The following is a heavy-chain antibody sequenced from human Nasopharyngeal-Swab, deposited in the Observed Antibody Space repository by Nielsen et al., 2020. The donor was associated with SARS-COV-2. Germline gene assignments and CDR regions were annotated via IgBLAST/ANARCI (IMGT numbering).Heavy chain of an antibody. J-gene: IGHJ3*02. V-gene: IGHV2-70*04. CDR3: ARTSTLTTYSSGWNDAFDI. Sequence: WIRQPPGKALEWLARIDLDDDKFYSTSLKTRLTISKDTSKNQVVLTMTNMDPVDTATYYCARTSTLTTYSSGWNDAFDIWGQGTMVTVSS. D-gene: IGHD6-19*01. CDR2: IDLDDDK.